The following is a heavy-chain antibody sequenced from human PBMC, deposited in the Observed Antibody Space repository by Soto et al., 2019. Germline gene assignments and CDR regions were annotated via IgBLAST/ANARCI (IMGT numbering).Heavy chain of an antibody. V-gene: IGHV4-39*01. J-gene: IGHJ4*02. D-gene: IGHD2-21*01. Sequence: SETLSLTCSVSGGSVSYNSYYWGWIRQPPGKGLEWVGGIFYTGTTYYNPSLKDRLSISVDTSKNSFSLNLTSVTAADTAVYFCARLVVVALVANVWGQGALVTVSS. CDR1: GGSVSYNSYY. CDR2: IFYTGTT. CDR3: ARLVVVALVANV.